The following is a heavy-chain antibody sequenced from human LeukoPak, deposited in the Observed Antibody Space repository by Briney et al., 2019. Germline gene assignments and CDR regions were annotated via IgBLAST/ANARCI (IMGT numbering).Heavy chain of an antibody. J-gene: IGHJ4*02. CDR1: GFTFSTYA. CDR2: ISGNGGST. D-gene: IGHD3-10*01. Sequence: GGSLRLSCAASGFTFSTYAMSWVRQAPGKGLEWVSAISGNGGSTYYADSVKGRFTISRDNSKNTLYLQMNSLSAEDTAVYYCAKGYYVGSGRYYFDYWGQGTLVTVSS. CDR3: AKGYYVGSGRYYFDY. V-gene: IGHV3-23*01.